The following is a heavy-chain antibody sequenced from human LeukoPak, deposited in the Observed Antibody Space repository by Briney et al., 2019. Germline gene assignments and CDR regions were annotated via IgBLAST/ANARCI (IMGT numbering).Heavy chain of an antibody. CDR2: ISGSGGTT. CDR1: GFTFSNYA. J-gene: IGHJ4*02. V-gene: IGHV3-23*01. CDR3: ARAMMVVANLRGVFDY. D-gene: IGHD3-22*01. Sequence: PGGSLRLSCAASGFTFSNYAMSWVRQAPGKGLEWVSGISGSGGTTYYADSVKGRFTISRDNSKNTLYLQMNSLRAEDTAVYYCARAMMVVANLRGVFDYWGQGTLVTVSS.